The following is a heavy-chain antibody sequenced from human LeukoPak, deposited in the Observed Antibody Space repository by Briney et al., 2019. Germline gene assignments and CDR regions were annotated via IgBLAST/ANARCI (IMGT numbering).Heavy chain of an antibody. CDR2: IHYSGST. J-gene: IGHJ4*02. Sequence: PSETLSLTCTVSGGSISSYYWSWIRQAPGKGLEWIGYIHYSGSTNYNPSLKSRVTISVDTSKNQFSLKLSSVTAADTAVYYCARGAYSYCYYGYWGQGTLVTVSS. D-gene: IGHD5-18*01. CDR1: GGSISSYY. V-gene: IGHV4-59*01. CDR3: ARGAYSYCYYGY.